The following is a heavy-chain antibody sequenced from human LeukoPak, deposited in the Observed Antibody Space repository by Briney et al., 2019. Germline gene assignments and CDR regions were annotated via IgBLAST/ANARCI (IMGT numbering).Heavy chain of an antibody. CDR2: ISSSGSTI. V-gene: IGHV3-48*03. J-gene: IGHJ4*02. Sequence: GGSLRLSCAASGFTFSSYEMNWVRQTPGKGLEWVSYISSSGSTIYYADSVKGRFTISRDNANNSLYLQMNSLRAEDTAVYYCARGWFSLHYWGQGTLVTVSP. CDR1: GFTFSSYE. D-gene: IGHD3-16*02. CDR3: ARGWFSLHY.